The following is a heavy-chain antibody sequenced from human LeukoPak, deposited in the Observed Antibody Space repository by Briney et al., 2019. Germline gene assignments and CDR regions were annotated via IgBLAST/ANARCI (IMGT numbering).Heavy chain of an antibody. V-gene: IGHV1-46*01. CDR1: GYTFTSYY. Sequence: ASVKVSCKASGYTFTSYYMHWVRQAPGQGLEWMGIINPSGGSTSYAQKFQGRVTMTRDMSTSTVYMELSSLRSEDTAVYYCARYCSGGSCYRNWFDPWGQGTLVTVSS. CDR2: INPSGGST. D-gene: IGHD2-15*01. J-gene: IGHJ5*02. CDR3: ARYCSGGSCYRNWFDP.